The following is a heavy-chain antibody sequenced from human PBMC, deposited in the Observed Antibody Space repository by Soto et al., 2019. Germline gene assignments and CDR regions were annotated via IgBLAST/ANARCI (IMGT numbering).Heavy chain of an antibody. CDR2: IIPILGIA. CDR3: ARSRSIAARRPDYYYYGLDV. Sequence: ASVKVSCKASGGTFSSYAISWGRKAPGQGLEWMGGIIPILGIANYAQKFQGRVTITADKSTSTAYMELSSLRSEDTAVYYCARSRSIAARRPDYYYYGLDVWGQGTTVTVSS. D-gene: IGHD6-6*01. V-gene: IGHV1-69*10. CDR1: GGTFSSYA. J-gene: IGHJ6*02.